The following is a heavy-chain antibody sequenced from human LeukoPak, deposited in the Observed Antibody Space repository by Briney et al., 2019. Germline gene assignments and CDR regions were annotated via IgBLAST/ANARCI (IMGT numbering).Heavy chain of an antibody. J-gene: IGHJ2*01. CDR3: ARVNSGSHWYFDL. CDR2: IYYSGST. CDR1: GGSISSYY. Sequence: SETLSLTCTVSGGSISSYYWSWIRQPPGKGLEWIGYIYYSGSTNYNPSLKSRVTISVDTSKNQFSLKLTSVTAADTAVYYCARVNSGSHWYFDLWGRGTLVTVSS. D-gene: IGHD3-10*01. V-gene: IGHV4-59*01.